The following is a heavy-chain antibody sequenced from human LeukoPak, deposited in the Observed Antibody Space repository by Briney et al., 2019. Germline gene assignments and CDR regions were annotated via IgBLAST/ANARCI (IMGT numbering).Heavy chain of an antibody. CDR2: INSDGSST. CDR3: ARAHNWKYGTFDY. CDR1: GFTFSSYW. J-gene: IGHJ4*02. D-gene: IGHD1-7*01. Sequence: GGSLRLSCAASGFTFSSYWMHWVRQAPGKGLVWVSRINSDGSSTSYADSVKGRFTISRDNAKNTLYLQMNSLRVEDTAVYYCARAHNWKYGTFDYWGQGTLVTVSS. V-gene: IGHV3-74*01.